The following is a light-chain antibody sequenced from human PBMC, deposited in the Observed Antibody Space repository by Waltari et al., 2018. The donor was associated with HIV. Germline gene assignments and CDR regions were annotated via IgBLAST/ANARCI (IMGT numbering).Light chain of an antibody. CDR2: DVN. CDR1: SSVFGFFKY. Sequence: QSALTQPPSASGSPGQSVTVSRTGPSSVFGFFKYVSWYQQHPGKAPKLLIYDVNKRPSGVPDRFSASKSGATASLTVSGLLAEDEADYYCAAYAGNNIVIFGGGTKVTV. CDR3: AAYAGNNIVI. V-gene: IGLV2-8*01. J-gene: IGLJ2*01.